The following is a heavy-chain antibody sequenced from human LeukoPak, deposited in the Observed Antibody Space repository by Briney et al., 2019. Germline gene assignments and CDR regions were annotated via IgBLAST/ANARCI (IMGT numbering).Heavy chain of an antibody. CDR1: GGSFSGYY. CDR3: ARRRTGRFGELIIDY. CDR2: INHSGST. J-gene: IGHJ4*02. D-gene: IGHD3-10*01. V-gene: IGHV4-34*01. Sequence: SETLSLTCAVYGGSFSGYYWSWIRQPPGKGLEWIGEINHSGSTNYNPSLKSRVTISVDTSKNQFSLKLSSVTAADTAVYYCARRRTGRFGELIIDYWGQGTLVTVSS.